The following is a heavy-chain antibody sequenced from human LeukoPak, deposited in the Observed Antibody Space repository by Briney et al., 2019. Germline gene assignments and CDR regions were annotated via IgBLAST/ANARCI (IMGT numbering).Heavy chain of an antibody. J-gene: IGHJ3*01. CDR1: GITFSTYW. V-gene: IGHV3-74*01. CDR2: NKWDGITT. CDR3: ARAGSVVEYVPSGAFDF. Sequence: PGGSLSLSCAASGITFSTYWMHWVRQAPGKGLVWVSRNKWDGITTNYGDSVDGRYTITRGIGKNTVYLQKNRFRDEDTVGYYYARAGSVVEYVPSGAFDFWGQGAMVTVSS. D-gene: IGHD2-15*01.